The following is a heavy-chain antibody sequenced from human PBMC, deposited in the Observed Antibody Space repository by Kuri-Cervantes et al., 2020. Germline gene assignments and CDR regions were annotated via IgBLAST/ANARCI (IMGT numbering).Heavy chain of an antibody. CDR3: ARDPGTTMLRGGPNWFDP. D-gene: IGHD3-10*01. V-gene: IGHV3-74*01. CDR2: INSDGSDT. CDR1: GFPFDDYA. Sequence: GGFLRLSCAASGFPFDDYAMHWVRQAPGRGLVWVSSINSDGSDTSYAESVEGRFTISRDNAKKTLYLQMNSLRPDDTAVYYCARDPGTTMLRGGPNWFDPWGQGTLVTVSS. J-gene: IGHJ5*02.